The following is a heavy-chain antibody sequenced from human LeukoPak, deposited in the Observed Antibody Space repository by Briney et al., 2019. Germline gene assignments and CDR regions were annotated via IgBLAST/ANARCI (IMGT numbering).Heavy chain of an antibody. CDR2: IYYSGST. J-gene: IGHJ5*02. CDR3: ARDTRLSYNWFDP. CDR1: GGSISSSSYY. V-gene: IGHV4-39*07. Sequence: SETLSLTCTVSGGSISSSSYYWGWIRQPPGKGLEWIGSIYYSGSTYYNPSLKSRVTISVDTTKNQFSLKLSSVTAADTAVYYCARDTRLSYNWFDPWGQGTLVTVSS. D-gene: IGHD2-21*02.